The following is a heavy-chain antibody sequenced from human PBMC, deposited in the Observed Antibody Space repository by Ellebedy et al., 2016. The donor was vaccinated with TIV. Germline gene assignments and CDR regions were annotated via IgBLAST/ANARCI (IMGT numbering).Heavy chain of an antibody. CDR1: GASMKYNY. V-gene: IGHV4-4*08. Sequence: MPSETLSLTCDVSGASMKYNYWSWVRQPPGKGLEWIGYIYDIGTTNYNPSLKSRVAISIDTSKNQFSLKLKSVTAADTAVYFWARAPRTYNFWSGYREHFDSWGQGILVTVSS. CDR3: ARAPRTYNFWSGYREHFDS. D-gene: IGHD3-3*01. CDR2: IYDIGTT. J-gene: IGHJ4*02.